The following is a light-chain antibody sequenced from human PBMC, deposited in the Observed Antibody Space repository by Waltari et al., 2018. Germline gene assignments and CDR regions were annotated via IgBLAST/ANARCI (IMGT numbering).Light chain of an antibody. CDR3: HSYVDTYHV. CDR2: EDG. J-gene: IGLJ3*02. V-gene: IGLV6-57*02. CDR1: SASIASNY. Sequence: NFVLTQPLSVSESPGKTLTISCTGSSASIASNYVQWYRQRPGRAPTTVIYEDGRRPSGVPDRFSGSIDRSSNSASLTISGLKTEDEGDYYCHSYVDTYHVFGGGTKLTVL.